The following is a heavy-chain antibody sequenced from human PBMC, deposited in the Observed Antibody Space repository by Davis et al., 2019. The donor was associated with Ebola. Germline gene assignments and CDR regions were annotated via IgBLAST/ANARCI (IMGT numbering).Heavy chain of an antibody. CDR3: ARGGNSPHFYYYGMDV. Sequence: SETLSLTCTVSGGSVSSGSYYWSWIRQPPGKGLEWIGEINHSGSTNYNPSLKSRVTISLDTSKNQFSLKLSSLTAADTAVYYCARGGNSPHFYYYGMDVWGQGTTVTVSS. CDR1: GGSVSSGSYY. J-gene: IGHJ6*02. V-gene: IGHV4-61*01. D-gene: IGHD4-23*01. CDR2: INHSGST.